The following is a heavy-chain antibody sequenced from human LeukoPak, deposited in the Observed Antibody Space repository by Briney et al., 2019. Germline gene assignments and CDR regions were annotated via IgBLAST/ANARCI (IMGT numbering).Heavy chain of an antibody. CDR2: IYYSGST. Sequence: PSETLSLTCTVSGGSISSYYWSWIRQPPGKGLEWIGYIYYSGSTNHNPSLKSRVTISVDTSKNQFSLKLSSVTAADTAVYYCARAYGSGTYGSLAYWGQGTMVTVSS. J-gene: IGHJ3*01. D-gene: IGHD3-10*01. V-gene: IGHV4-59*01. CDR3: ARAYGSGTYGSLAY. CDR1: GGSISSYY.